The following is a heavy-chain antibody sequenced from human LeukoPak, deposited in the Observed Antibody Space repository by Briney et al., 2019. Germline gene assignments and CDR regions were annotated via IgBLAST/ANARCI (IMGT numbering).Heavy chain of an antibody. V-gene: IGHV3-48*03. D-gene: IGHD2-21*01. CDR1: GFTFSSYE. CDR2: ISSSGSTI. Sequence: VGSLRLSCAASGFTFSSYEMNWVRQAPGKGLEWVSYISSSGSTIYYADSVKGRFTISRDNAKNSLYLQMNSLRAEDTAVYYCARDRLIGDYYYYMDVWGKGTTVTVSS. J-gene: IGHJ6*03. CDR3: ARDRLIGDYYYYMDV.